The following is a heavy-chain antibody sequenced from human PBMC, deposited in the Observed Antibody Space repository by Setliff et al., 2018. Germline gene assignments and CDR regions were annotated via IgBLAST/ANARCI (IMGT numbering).Heavy chain of an antibody. Sequence: ASVKVSCKASGYPFIGCFMHWVRQAPGQGLEWMGWINPKTGDTLYAPKFQGRVTMTRDRSSNTAYMDLSRLTSDDTAVYYCARVAYGLEYFQYWGQGTLVTVSS. J-gene: IGHJ1*01. D-gene: IGHD4-17*01. CDR2: INPKTGDT. V-gene: IGHV1-2*02. CDR3: ARVAYGLEYFQY. CDR1: GYPFIGCF.